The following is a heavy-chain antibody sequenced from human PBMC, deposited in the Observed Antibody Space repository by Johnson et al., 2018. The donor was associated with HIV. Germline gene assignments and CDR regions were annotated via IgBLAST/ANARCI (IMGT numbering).Heavy chain of an antibody. CDR1: RFTFSDYY. J-gene: IGHJ3*01. Sequence: QVQLVESGGGLVKPGGSLRLSCAASRFTFSDYYMSWIRQTPGKGLGWVSYIRSSGGTIYYADSVKGRFTISRDNSNNTLYLQMNSLRAEDTAVYYCAKGDTVVGAKYAFDFWGQGTMVTVSS. CDR3: AKGDTVVGAKYAFDF. D-gene: IGHD1-26*01. CDR2: IRSSGGTI. V-gene: IGHV3-11*04.